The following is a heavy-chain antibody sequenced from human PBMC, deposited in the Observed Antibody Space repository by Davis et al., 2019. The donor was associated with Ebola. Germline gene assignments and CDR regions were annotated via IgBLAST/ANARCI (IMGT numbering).Heavy chain of an antibody. Sequence: PGGSLRLSCAASGFTFSDAWLSWVRQAPGKGLEWVAVVSHSERERFYADSVKGRFTISRDNSENTLYLQMNSLTADDTSVYYCARAGFDEVLDYWGQGTPVTVSS. V-gene: IGHV3-30*03. CDR3: ARAGFDEVLDY. CDR2: VSHSERER. J-gene: IGHJ4*02. CDR1: GFTFSDAW. D-gene: IGHD3-3*01.